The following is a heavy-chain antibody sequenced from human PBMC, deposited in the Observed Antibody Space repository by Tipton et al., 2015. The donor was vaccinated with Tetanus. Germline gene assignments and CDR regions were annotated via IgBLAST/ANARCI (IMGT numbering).Heavy chain of an antibody. CDR1: GYTFTNYY. D-gene: IGHD3-22*01. J-gene: IGHJ6*02. V-gene: IGHV1-2*02. CDR2: IDPNSGGT. Sequence: QMQLVQSGAEMKKPGASVKVSCTASGYTFTNYYIYWVRQAPGQGLEWMGWIDPNSGGTVYAQKFQGRVTMTRDTSINTAYMELRSLRSDDTAVYYCARDRGDYIYYGMDVWGPGTTVTVS. CDR3: ARDRGDYIYYGMDV.